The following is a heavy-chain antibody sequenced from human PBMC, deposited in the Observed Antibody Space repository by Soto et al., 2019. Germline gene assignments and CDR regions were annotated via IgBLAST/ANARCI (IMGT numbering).Heavy chain of an antibody. D-gene: IGHD6-13*01. CDR2: IYYSGST. V-gene: IGHV4-39*07. Sequence: SETLCLTCTVSGGSISSSGDYWGWIRQPPGKGLEWIGSIYYSGSTYYNPSLKSRVTISVDTSKNQFSLKLSSVTAADTAVYYCARDLGAANWFDPWGQGTLVTVSS. J-gene: IGHJ5*02. CDR3: ARDLGAANWFDP. CDR1: GGSISSSGDY.